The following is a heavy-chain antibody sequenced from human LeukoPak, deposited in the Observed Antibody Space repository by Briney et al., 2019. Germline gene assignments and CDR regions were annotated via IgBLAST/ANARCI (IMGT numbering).Heavy chain of an antibody. CDR1: DGSIYTSSYY. D-gene: IGHD3-10*01. Sequence: SETLSLTCTVSDGSIYTSSYYWGWVRQPPGTGLEWLGSIYYTGSTYYNPSLKRRVTISVNTSKNQFSLKLSSVTAADTALYYCARGDGSGSGRWFDPWGQGTLITVSS. V-gene: IGHV4-39*01. J-gene: IGHJ5*02. CDR2: IYYTGST. CDR3: ARGDGSGSGRWFDP.